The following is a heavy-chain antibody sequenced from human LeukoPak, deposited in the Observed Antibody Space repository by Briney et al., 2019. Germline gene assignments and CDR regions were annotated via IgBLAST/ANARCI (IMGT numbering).Heavy chain of an antibody. CDR1: GFTFTNYW. V-gene: IGHV3-7*01. D-gene: IGHD3-10*01. J-gene: IGHJ4*02. CDR2: INQDETEK. CDR3: AHLPSSGTGIVDY. Sequence: GGSLRLSCAVSGFTFTNYWMTWVRQAPGKGLEWVANINQDETEKFYVDSVVGRFTISRDNGKNSLYLQMNSLRAEDTVVYYCAHLPSSGTGIVDYWGQGTLVTVSS.